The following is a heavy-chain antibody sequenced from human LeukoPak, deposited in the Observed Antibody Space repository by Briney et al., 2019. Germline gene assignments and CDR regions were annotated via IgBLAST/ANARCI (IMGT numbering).Heavy chain of an antibody. CDR3: ARVATIVGMDV. V-gene: IGHV4-59*01. CDR1: GVSISNYY. D-gene: IGHD5-12*01. CDR2: IYYSGST. J-gene: IGHJ6*02. Sequence: SETLSLTCNVSGVSISNYYWSWIRQPPGKGLEWIGYIYYSGSTNYNPSLKSRVTISVDTSKNQFSLKLSSVTAADTAVYYCARVATIVGMDVWGQGTTVTVSS.